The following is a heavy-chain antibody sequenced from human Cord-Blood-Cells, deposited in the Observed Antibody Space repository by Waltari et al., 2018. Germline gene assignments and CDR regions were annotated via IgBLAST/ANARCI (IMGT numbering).Heavy chain of an antibody. J-gene: IGHJ3*02. V-gene: IGHV4-59*08. CDR1: GGSISSYY. Sequence: QAQLQESGPGLVKPSETLSLTGTVPGGSISSYYWSWIRQPPGKGLEWIGYIYYSGSTNYNPSLKSRVTISVDTSKNQFSLKLSSVTAADTAVYYCARHGVQDAFDIWGQGTMVTVSS. CDR2: IYYSGST. D-gene: IGHD1-1*01. CDR3: ARHGVQDAFDI.